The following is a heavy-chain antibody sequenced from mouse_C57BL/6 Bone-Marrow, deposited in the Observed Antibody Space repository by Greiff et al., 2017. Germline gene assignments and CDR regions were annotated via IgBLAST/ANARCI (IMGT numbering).Heavy chain of an antibody. D-gene: IGHD2-1*01. CDR3: ARQRIYYGNYDYFDY. Sequence: DVQLVESGGDLVKPGGSLKLSCAASGFTFSSYGMSWVRQTPDKRLVWVATISSGGSYTYYPDSVKGRFTISRDNAKNTLYLQMSSLKSEDTAMYYCARQRIYYGNYDYFDYWGQGTTRTVSS. CDR1: GFTFSSYG. V-gene: IGHV5-6*01. J-gene: IGHJ2*01. CDR2: ISSGGSYT.